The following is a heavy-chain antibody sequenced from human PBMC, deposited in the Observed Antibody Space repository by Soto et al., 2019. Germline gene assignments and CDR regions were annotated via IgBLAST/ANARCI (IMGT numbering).Heavy chain of an antibody. J-gene: IGHJ4*02. CDR2: IYPGDSDT. V-gene: IGHV5-51*01. D-gene: IGHD4-4*01. Sequence: GESLKISCKGSGYSFTSYWIGWVRQMPGKGLEWMGIIYPGDSDTRYSPSFQGQVTISADKSISTAYLQWSSLKASDTAMYYCARTNLGRYSNRDFDYWGQGTLVTVSS. CDR3: ARTNLGRYSNRDFDY. CDR1: GYSFTSYW.